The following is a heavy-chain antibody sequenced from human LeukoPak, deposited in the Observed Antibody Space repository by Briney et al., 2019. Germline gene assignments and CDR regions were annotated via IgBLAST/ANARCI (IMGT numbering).Heavy chain of an antibody. J-gene: IGHJ4*02. CDR2: IRYDGSNK. D-gene: IGHD3-22*01. CDR1: GFTFSTYG. CDR3: ARDPPNDSSGSSDY. Sequence: GGSLRLSCAASGFTFSTYGMHWLRQAPGKGLEWVAFIRYDGSNKYYADSVKGRCTISRDNSKNTLYLQMNSLRAEDTAVYYCARDPPNDSSGSSDYWGQGTLVTVSS. V-gene: IGHV3-30*02.